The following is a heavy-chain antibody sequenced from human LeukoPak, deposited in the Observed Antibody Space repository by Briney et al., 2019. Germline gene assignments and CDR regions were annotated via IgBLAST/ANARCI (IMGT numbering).Heavy chain of an antibody. V-gene: IGHV4-39*01. Sequence: GSLRLSCAASGFTFSSYSMTWVRQPPGKGLEWIGSIYYSGSTYYNPSLKSRVTISVDTSKNQFSLKLSSVTAADTAVYYCARAPRGGSYYFDYWGQGTLVTVSS. J-gene: IGHJ4*02. CDR3: ARAPRGGSYYFDY. CDR1: GFTFSSYS. D-gene: IGHD3-10*01. CDR2: IYYSGST.